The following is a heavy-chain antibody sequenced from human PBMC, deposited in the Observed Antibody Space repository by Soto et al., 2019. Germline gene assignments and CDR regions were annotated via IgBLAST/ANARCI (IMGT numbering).Heavy chain of an antibody. J-gene: IGHJ4*02. V-gene: IGHV2-5*01. CDR2: IYWNDDK. CDR1: GFSLSTSEVG. CDR3: AHTIPDQSLRYYFDY. D-gene: IGHD2-2*02. Sequence: QITLKESGPTLVKPTQTLTLTCTFSGFSLSTSEVGVGWIRQPPGKALEWLALIYWNDDKRYSPSLKSRLTITKDTSKNQVVLTMTNMDPVDTVTYYCAHTIPDQSLRYYFDYWGQGTLVTVSS.